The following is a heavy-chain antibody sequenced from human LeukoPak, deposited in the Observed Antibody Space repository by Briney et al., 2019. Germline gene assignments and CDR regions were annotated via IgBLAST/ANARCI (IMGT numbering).Heavy chain of an antibody. CDR1: GFTFSSYA. Sequence: GGSLRLSCAASGFTFSSYAMHWVRQAPGKGLEWVAVISYDGSNKYYADSVKGRFTISRDNSKNTLYLHMSALRADDTALYYSVRVEACLWWSLTSHFDYWGQGTLVTVSS. CDR2: ISYDGSNK. J-gene: IGHJ4*02. CDR3: VRVEACLWWSLTSHFDY. V-gene: IGHV3-30-3*01. D-gene: IGHD4/OR15-4a*01.